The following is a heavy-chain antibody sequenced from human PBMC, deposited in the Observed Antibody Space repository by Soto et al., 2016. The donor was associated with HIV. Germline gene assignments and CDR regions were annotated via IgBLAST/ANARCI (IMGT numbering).Heavy chain of an antibody. Sequence: QVQLQESGPGLVKPSQTLSLTCTVSGTFISSGGGSYYWSWIRQPAGKGLEWIGQIYPSGSTKYNPSLKSRVSMSVDTSKNQFSLRLDSVTAADTAVYYCTRGNYDFWTSVDYWGQGSAGHRLF. CDR3: TRGNYDFWTSVDY. D-gene: IGHD3-3*01. CDR1: GTFISSGGGSYY. V-gene: IGHV4-61*02. J-gene: IGHJ4*02. CDR2: IYPSGST.